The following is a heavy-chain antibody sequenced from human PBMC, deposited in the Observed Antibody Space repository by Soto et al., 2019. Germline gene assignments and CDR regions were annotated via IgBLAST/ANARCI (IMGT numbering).Heavy chain of an antibody. Sequence: QVQLVQSGAEVKKPGASVKVSCKASGYTFTGYSIHWVRQAPGQGLEWMGWIDPKNGATNTAQKLQGRVTMTRDTSINTAYMELNSLRSDDTAIYYCAREWDATMVPRADYWGQGSLVTVSS. J-gene: IGHJ4*02. CDR1: GYTFTGYS. CDR3: AREWDATMVPRADY. D-gene: IGHD5-18*01. V-gene: IGHV1-2*02. CDR2: IDPKNGAT.